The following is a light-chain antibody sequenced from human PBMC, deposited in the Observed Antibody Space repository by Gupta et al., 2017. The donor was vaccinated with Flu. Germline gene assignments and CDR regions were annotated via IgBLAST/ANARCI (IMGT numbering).Light chain of an antibody. CDR3: QQYYTSPRT. Sequence: DIVMTQSPDSLAVSLGERATINCKSSQSLLYSSNNKNYLAWYQQKPGQPPKLLIYWASTPASGVPDRFSGSGSGTDFTLTISSLQAEDVAVYYCQQYYTSPRTFGQGTRLEIK. V-gene: IGKV4-1*01. CDR1: QSLLYSSNNKNY. J-gene: IGKJ1*01. CDR2: WAS.